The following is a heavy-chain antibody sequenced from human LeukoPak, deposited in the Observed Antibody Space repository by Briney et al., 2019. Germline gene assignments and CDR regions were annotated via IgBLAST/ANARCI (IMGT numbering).Heavy chain of an antibody. CDR2: ISSSGSTI. CDR1: GFTFSDYY. V-gene: IGHV3-11*04. D-gene: IGHD3-22*01. Sequence: GGSLRLSCAASGFTFSDYYMSLIRQAPGKGLEWVSYISSSGSTIYYADSVKGRFTISRDNAKNSLYLQMNSLRAEDTAVYYCAREGYYDSSGYYPHPYFDYWGQGTLVTVSS. J-gene: IGHJ4*02. CDR3: AREGYYDSSGYYPHPYFDY.